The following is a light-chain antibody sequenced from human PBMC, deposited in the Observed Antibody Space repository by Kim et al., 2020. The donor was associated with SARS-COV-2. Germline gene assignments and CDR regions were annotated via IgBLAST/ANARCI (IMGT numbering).Light chain of an antibody. Sequence: SYELTQPPSVSVAPGKTATSTCGGNNIGSENVHWYQQQPGQAPVLVIHYDDGRPSGIPDRFSGSKSGNTATLTNSRVEAGDEVDYYCQVWDRSSDQVLFGGGTKLTVL. V-gene: IGLV3-21*04. CDR3: QVWDRSSDQVL. CDR2: YDD. J-gene: IGLJ2*01. CDR1: NIGSEN.